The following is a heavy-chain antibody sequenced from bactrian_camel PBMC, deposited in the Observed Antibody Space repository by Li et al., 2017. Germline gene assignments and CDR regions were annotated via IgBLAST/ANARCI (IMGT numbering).Heavy chain of an antibody. Sequence: HVQLVESGGGSVQVGGSLRLSCVASGDTIGRYCMGWFRQIPDKEREGVAAIYTGGGSTWYADSVKGRFTITYDNAKNTMSLQMNSLKPEDSGMYYCAARDTGLCEIMSAYNYWGQGTQVTVS. CDR3: AARDTGLCEIMSAYNY. J-gene: IGHJ4*01. V-gene: IGHV3S1*01. CDR2: IYTGGGST. CDR1: GDTIGRYC. D-gene: IGHD5*01.